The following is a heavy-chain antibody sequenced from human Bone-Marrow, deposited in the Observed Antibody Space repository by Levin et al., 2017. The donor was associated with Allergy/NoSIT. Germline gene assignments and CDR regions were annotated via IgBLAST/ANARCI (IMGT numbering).Heavy chain of an antibody. D-gene: IGHD6-19*01. CDR2: IWYDGSNK. V-gene: IGHV3-33*01. Sequence: GESLKISCAASGFTFSSYGMHWVRQAPGKGLEWVAVIWYDGSNKYYADSVKGRFTIARDNSKNTLYLQMNSLRAEDTAVYYCARDLEAEAATSAFDYWGQGTLVTVSS. CDR3: ARDLEAEAATSAFDY. J-gene: IGHJ4*02. CDR1: GFTFSSYG.